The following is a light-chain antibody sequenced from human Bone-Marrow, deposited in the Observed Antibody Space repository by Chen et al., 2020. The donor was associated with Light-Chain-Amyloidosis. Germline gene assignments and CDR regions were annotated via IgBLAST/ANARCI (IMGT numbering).Light chain of an antibody. V-gene: IGLV2-14*01. Sequence: QSALTQPASVSGSPGQSNPISATGTGSDVGGDNHVSWYQQHPDKAPKLMIYEVTNRPSWVPDRFSGSKSDNTASLTISGLQTEDEADYFCSSYTITNTLVFGSGTRVTVL. CDR3: SSYTITNTLV. CDR1: GSDVGGDNH. J-gene: IGLJ1*01. CDR2: EVT.